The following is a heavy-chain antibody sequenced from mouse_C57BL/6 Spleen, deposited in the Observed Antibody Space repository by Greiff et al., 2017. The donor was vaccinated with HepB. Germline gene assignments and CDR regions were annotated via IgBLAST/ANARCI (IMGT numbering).Heavy chain of an antibody. J-gene: IGHJ4*01. CDR2: INPSNGGT. D-gene: IGHD1-1*01. CDR3: ARGSRSYDYAMDY. V-gene: IGHV1-53*01. CDR1: GYTFTSYW. Sequence: QVHVKQPGTELVKPGASVKLSCKASGYTFTSYWMHWVKQRPGQGLEWIGNINPSNGGTNYNEKFKSKATLTVDKSSSTAYMQLSSLTSEDSAVYYCARGSRSYDYAMDYWGQGTSVTVSS.